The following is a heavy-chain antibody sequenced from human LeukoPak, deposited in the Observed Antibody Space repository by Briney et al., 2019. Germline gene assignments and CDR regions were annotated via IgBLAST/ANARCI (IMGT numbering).Heavy chain of an antibody. D-gene: IGHD6-19*01. J-gene: IGHJ6*03. CDR3: ARGTQTTYSSGWYISGYYYYYYMDV. Sequence: QAGGSLRLSCAASGFTFSSYWMSWVRQAPGKGLEWVANIKQDGSEKYYVDSVKGRFTISRDNAKNSLYLQMNSLRAEDTAVYYCARGTQTTYSSGWYISGYYYYYYMDVWGKGTTVTISS. CDR2: IKQDGSEK. CDR1: GFTFSSYW. V-gene: IGHV3-7*01.